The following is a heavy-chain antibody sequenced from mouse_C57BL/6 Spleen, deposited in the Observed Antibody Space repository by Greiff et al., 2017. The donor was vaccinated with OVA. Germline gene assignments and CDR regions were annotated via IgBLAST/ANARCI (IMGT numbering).Heavy chain of an antibody. CDR2: INPNNGGT. J-gene: IGHJ2*01. CDR3: ERKGLDGYYSD. CDR1: GYTFTDYN. V-gene: IGHV1-22*01. D-gene: IGHD2-3*01. Sequence: EVQLQQSGPELVKPGASVKLSCKASGYTFTDYNMHWVQQSHGKSLEWIGSINPNNGGTSYNQKFKGKATLTVNKSSSTAYMELRSLTSEDTAVYYCERKGLDGYYSDWGQGTTLTVSS.